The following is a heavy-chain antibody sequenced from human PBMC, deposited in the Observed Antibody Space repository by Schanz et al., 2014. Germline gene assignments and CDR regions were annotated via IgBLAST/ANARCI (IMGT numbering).Heavy chain of an antibody. V-gene: IGHV4-59*12. Sequence: QVQLHESGPGLVKPSETLSLTCTVSGDSISNYYWTWIRQPPGKRLEWIGYIYYSGSTKYNPSLKSRVTMSVDTSKKQFSLRLSSVSAADTAVYYCARDRGYDFSFDPWGQGTLVTVSS. D-gene: IGHD3-3*01. J-gene: IGHJ5*02. CDR2: IYYSGST. CDR1: GDSISNYY. CDR3: ARDRGYDFSFDP.